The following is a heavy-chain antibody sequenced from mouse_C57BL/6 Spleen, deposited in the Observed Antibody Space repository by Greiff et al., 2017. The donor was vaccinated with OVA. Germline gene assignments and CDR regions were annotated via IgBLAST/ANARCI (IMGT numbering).Heavy chain of an antibody. D-gene: IGHD1-1*02. CDR2: INPSNGGT. V-gene: IGHV1-53*01. CDR3: ARFGNWYFDV. CDR1: GYTFTSYW. Sequence: QVHVKQPGTELVKPGASVKLSCKASGYTFTSYWMHWVKQRPGQGLEWIGNINPSNGGTNYNEKFKSKATLTVDKSSSTAYMQPSSLTSEDSAVYYCARFGNWYFDVWGTGTTVTVSS. J-gene: IGHJ1*03.